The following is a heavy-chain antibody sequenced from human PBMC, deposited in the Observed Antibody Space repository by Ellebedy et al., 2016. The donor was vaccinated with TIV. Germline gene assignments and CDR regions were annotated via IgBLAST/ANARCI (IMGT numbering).Heavy chain of an antibody. CDR2: ISYDETDK. V-gene: IGHV3-30*04. CDR3: ARDARAGYSYNMFTY. Sequence: GESLKISXAASGFTFSSYAMHWVRQAPGKGLEWVAVISYDETDKYYADSVKGRFTISRDNSKNTLYLQMNSLRPEDTAVYYCARDARAGYSYNMFTYWGQGTLVTVSS. J-gene: IGHJ4*02. CDR1: GFTFSSYA. D-gene: IGHD5-18*01.